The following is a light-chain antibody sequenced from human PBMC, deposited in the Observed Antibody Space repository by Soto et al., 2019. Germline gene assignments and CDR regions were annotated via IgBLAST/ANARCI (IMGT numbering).Light chain of an antibody. Sequence: EIVLTQSPGTLSLSPGERATLSCRASQSVTSNYLAWYQQKPGQAPRLLIYAASTRATGIPDRFSGSGSGTDFTLTISRLEPEDFAVYYCQQYGSLPTFGGGTKVDIK. CDR1: QSVTSNY. V-gene: IGKV3-20*01. CDR2: AAS. J-gene: IGKJ4*01. CDR3: QQYGSLPT.